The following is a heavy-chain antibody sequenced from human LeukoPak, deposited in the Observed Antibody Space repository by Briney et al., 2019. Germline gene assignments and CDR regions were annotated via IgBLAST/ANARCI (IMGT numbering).Heavy chain of an antibody. D-gene: IGHD2-21*02. J-gene: IGHJ4*02. CDR1: GITFVRSA. V-gene: IGHV1-58*02. CDR3: AADGCGGDCTLAY. CDR2: LVVGSGNT. Sequence: GASVNVSCKASGITFVRSAIQWVRQARGQPPEWIGWLVVGSGNTNYAQKFRDRVTITRDMSTSTAYMELSRLTSEDTAVYYCAADGCGGDCTLAYWGQGTLVSVSS.